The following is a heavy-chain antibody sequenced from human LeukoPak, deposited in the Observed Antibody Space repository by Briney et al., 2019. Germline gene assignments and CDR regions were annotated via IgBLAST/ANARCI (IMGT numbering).Heavy chain of an antibody. V-gene: IGHV3-74*01. J-gene: IGHJ1*01. D-gene: IGHD2-2*03. CDR2: INRDGRST. Sequence: GGSLRLSCAASGFTFSNYWMHWVRQAPGKGLVWVSRINRDGRSTNYADSVKGRFTISRDNAKNTVFLQMNSLRAEDTAVYYCANVIIAAAGYEYFQYWGQGTLVTVSS. CDR1: GFTFSNYW. CDR3: ANVIIAAAGYEYFQY.